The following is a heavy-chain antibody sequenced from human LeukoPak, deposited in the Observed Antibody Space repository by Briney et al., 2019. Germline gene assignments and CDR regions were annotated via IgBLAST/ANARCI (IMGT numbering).Heavy chain of an antibody. CDR2: ISSSSSYI. CDR3: ARDYLTTVTRGAFDI. J-gene: IGHJ3*02. CDR1: GFTFSSYS. V-gene: IGHV3-21*01. Sequence: GGSLRLSCAASGFTFSSYSMNWVRQAPGKGLEWVSSISSSSSYIYYADSVKGRFTISRDNAKNSLYLQMNSLRAEDTAVYYCARDYLTTVTRGAFDIWGQGTMVTVSS. D-gene: IGHD4-17*01.